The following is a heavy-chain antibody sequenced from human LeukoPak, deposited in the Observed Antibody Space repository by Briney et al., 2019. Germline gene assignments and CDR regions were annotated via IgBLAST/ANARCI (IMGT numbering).Heavy chain of an antibody. D-gene: IGHD2/OR15-2a*01. V-gene: IGHV3-43*02. CDR1: GFTFDGYA. CDR3: ATRAFYHGMDV. CDR2: INADGGRT. J-gene: IGHJ6*02. Sequence: GGSLRLSCVASGFTFDGYAMHWVRQAPGKGLEWVSLINADGGRTYYADSVNGRFTISRDNSKNSLYLQMNSLRSEDSAVYYCATRAFYHGMDVWGQGTTVIVSS.